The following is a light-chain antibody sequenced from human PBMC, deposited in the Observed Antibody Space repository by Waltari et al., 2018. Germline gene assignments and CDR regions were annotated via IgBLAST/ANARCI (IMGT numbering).Light chain of an antibody. CDR1: SSNVGGYND. J-gene: IGLJ1*01. CDR2: DVS. V-gene: IGLV2-14*01. CDR3: SSYTSSSTRV. Sequence: QSALTQPASVSWSPGQSITISCTGTSSNVGGYNDVSWYQQHPGKAPKLMIYDVSKRPSGVSNRFSGSKSGNTASLTISGLQAEDEADYYCSSYTSSSTRVFGTGTKVTVL.